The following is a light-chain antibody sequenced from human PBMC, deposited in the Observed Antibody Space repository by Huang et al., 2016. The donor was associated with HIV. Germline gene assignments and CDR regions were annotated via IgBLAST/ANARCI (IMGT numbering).Light chain of an antibody. Sequence: EIVMTQSPATLPVSPGGRVTLSGRASRSVSRDLAWYQQKPGQAPRLLIYDAATRATGVPVRFSGSGSGTEFTLTISSLQSEDFAVDYCQQYDNWPPWTFGQGTKVEIK. CDR1: RSVSRD. CDR3: QQYDNWPPWT. V-gene: IGKV3-15*01. CDR2: DAA. J-gene: IGKJ1*01.